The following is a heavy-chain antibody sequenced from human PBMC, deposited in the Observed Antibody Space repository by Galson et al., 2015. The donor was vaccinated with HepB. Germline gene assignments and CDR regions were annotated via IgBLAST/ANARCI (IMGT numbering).Heavy chain of an antibody. J-gene: IGHJ4*02. V-gene: IGHV3-30*18. Sequence: SLRLSCAASGFTFSSYGMHWVRQAPGKGLEWVAVISYDGSNKYYADSVKGRFTISRDNSKNTLYLQMNSLRAEDTAVYYCAKDNTTVTTVSGLFDYWGQGTLVTVSS. D-gene: IGHD4-17*01. CDR1: GFTFSSYG. CDR2: ISYDGSNK. CDR3: AKDNTTVTTVSGLFDY.